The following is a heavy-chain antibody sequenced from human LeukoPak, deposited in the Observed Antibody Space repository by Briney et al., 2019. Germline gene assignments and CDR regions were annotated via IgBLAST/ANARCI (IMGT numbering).Heavy chain of an antibody. D-gene: IGHD6-13*01. Sequence: SETLSLTCTVSGGSISSYYWSWIRQPPGKGLEWIGYIYYSGSTNYNPSLKSRVTISVDTSKNQFSLKLSSVTAADTAVYYCARENGIAAAGTLGFDYWGQGTLVTVSS. CDR3: ARENGIAAAGTLGFDY. CDR2: IYYSGST. J-gene: IGHJ4*02. CDR1: GGSISSYY. V-gene: IGHV4-59*01.